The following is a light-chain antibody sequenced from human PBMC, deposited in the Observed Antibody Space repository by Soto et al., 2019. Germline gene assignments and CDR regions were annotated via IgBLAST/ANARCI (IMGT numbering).Light chain of an antibody. CDR1: QSVSSS. Sequence: EIVMTQSPATLSVSPGERATLSCRASQSVSSSLAWYQQKPGQAPRLLIYGASTRDTGIPARFSGSGSGTDFTLTISSLQSEDFAVYYCKQYSSWLRTFGHGNKVEIK. J-gene: IGKJ1*01. CDR3: KQYSSWLRT. CDR2: GAS. V-gene: IGKV3-15*01.